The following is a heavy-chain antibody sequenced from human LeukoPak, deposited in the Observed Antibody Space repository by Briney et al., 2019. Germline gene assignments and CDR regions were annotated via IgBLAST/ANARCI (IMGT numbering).Heavy chain of an antibody. D-gene: IGHD3-3*01. Sequence: SETLSLTCTVSGGSISRYYWSWIRQPSGKGLEWIGYIYYSGSTNYNPSLESRVTISVDTSKNQFSLKLTSVTAADTAVYYCARHGGLSYYFDYWGQGTLVTVSS. CDR2: IYYSGST. CDR1: GGSISRYY. CDR3: ARHGGLSYYFDY. J-gene: IGHJ4*02. V-gene: IGHV4-59*08.